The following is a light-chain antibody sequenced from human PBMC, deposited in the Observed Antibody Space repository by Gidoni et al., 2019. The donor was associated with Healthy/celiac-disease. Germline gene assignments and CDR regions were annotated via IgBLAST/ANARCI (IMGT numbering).Light chain of an antibody. CDR3: QQRSNWPPLT. Sequence: EIVLTQSPATLPLSPGERATLSCRASQSVSSYLAWYQQKPGQAPRLLIYDASNRATGIPARFSGSGSGTDFTLTISSLEPEDFAVYYCQQRSNWPPLTFXGXTKVEIK. V-gene: IGKV3-11*01. CDR2: DAS. J-gene: IGKJ4*01. CDR1: QSVSSY.